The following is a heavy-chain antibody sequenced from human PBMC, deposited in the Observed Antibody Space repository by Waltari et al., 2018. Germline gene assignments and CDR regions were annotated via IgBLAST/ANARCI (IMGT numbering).Heavy chain of an antibody. CDR3: ARGLGYMDV. D-gene: IGHD3-10*01. CDR2: INPNSGGT. J-gene: IGHJ6*03. V-gene: IGHV1-2*06. CDR1: GYPFAAYY. Sequence: QVHLVQSGAEVEKPGASVKGDRTASGYPFAAYYQHWVRQAPGQGLEWMGRINPNSGGTNYAQKFQGRVTMTRDTSISTAYMELSRLRSDDTAVYYCARGLGYMDVWGKGTTVTVSS.